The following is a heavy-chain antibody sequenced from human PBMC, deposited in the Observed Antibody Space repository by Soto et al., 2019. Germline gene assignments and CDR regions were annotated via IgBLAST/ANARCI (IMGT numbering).Heavy chain of an antibody. D-gene: IGHD3-3*01. J-gene: IGHJ4*02. Sequence: GASVTVSFQSSGFTFTSSAVQWVRQARGQHLEWIGWIVVGSGDTNYPQKFQERVTITRDMPTSTAYIELSSLRSEDTAVYYCAADRDYDFWSGLIRDPPWNLDYWGQGTLVTVSS. CDR2: IVVGSGDT. CDR1: GFTFTSSA. V-gene: IGHV1-58*01. CDR3: AADRDYDFWSGLIRDPPWNLDY.